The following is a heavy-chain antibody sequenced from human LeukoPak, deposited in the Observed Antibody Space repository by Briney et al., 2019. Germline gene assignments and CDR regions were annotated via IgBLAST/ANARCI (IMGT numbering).Heavy chain of an antibody. D-gene: IGHD1-26*01. CDR3: ARVKVGTTYWFDP. V-gene: IGHV3-66*01. J-gene: IGHJ5*02. CDR1: GFIVNYNY. Sequence: QPGGSLRLSCAASGFIVNYNYMSWVRPPPGKGLEWVSVVYSGGSTYYADSVKGRFTISRDNSKNMVYLQMNSLRVEDTAVYYYARVKVGTTYWFDPWGQGTLVTVSS. CDR2: VYSGGST.